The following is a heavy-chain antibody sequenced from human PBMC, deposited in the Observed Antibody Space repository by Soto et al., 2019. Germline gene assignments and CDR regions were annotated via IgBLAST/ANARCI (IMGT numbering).Heavy chain of an antibody. Sequence: VGSLRLSCAASGFTFSGYGMHWVRQAPGKGLEWVAVISYEGSNKYYADSVKGRFTISRDNSENTLYLQMNSLRAEDTAFYYCAKDIKHRGPHYFDYWGQRTLVTVSS. J-gene: IGHJ4*02. CDR3: AKDIKHRGPHYFDY. CDR2: ISYEGSNK. V-gene: IGHV3-30*18. CDR1: GFTFSGYG. D-gene: IGHD3-10*01.